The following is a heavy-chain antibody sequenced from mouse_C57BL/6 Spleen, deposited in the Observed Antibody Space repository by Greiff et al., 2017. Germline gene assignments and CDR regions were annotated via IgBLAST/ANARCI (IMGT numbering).Heavy chain of an antibody. CDR3: ARDPWRDY. J-gene: IGHJ2*01. Sequence: DVKLQESGPGLVKPSQSLSLTCSVTGYSITSGYYWNWLRQFPGNKLEWMGYISYDGSNNYNPSLKNRISITRDTSKNQFFLKLNSVTTEYTATYYCARDPWRDYWGQGTTLTVSS. CDR1: GYSITSGYY. V-gene: IGHV3-6*01. CDR2: ISYDGSN.